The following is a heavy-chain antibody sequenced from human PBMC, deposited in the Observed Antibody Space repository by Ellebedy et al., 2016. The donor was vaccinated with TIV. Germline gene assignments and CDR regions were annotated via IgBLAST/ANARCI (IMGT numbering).Heavy chain of an antibody. Sequence: GESLKISCAASGFIFSRYSMRWVRQAPGKGLEWVANINENGGEKDYVDSVKGRFTISRDNAKNSLYLQMNSLRAEDTAVYYCARDFPFDCSSSRCPSPFDCWGQGTLVTVSS. V-gene: IGHV3-7*01. CDR1: GFIFSRYS. CDR3: ARDFPFDCSSSRCPSPFDC. D-gene: IGHD2-2*01. CDR2: INENGGEK. J-gene: IGHJ4*02.